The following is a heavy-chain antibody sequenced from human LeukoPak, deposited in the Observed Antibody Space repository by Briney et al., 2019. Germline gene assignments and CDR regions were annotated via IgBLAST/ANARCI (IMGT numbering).Heavy chain of an antibody. CDR2: INPNSGGT. Sequence: ASVTVSCKASGYTFTGYYMHWVRQAPGQGLEWMGWINPNSGGTNYAQKFQGRVTMTRDTSISTAYMELSRLRSDDTAVYYCARVYKPISGYDYWGQGTLVTVSS. D-gene: IGHD5-12*01. J-gene: IGHJ4*02. CDR1: GYTFTGYY. CDR3: ARVYKPISGYDY. V-gene: IGHV1-2*02.